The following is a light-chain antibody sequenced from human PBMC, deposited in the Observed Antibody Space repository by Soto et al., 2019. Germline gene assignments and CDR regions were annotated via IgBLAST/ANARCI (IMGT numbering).Light chain of an antibody. J-gene: IGKJ1*01. Sequence: IQLTQSPSSLSASVGDRVTITCRARQDISGYVAWYQQRPGRAPQLLIYAASALQTGVPSRFSGSGSGTDFTLTITSLQPEDFGTYYCQHPKWAFGQGTTVEI. CDR3: QHPKWA. CDR1: QDISGY. CDR2: AAS. V-gene: IGKV1-9*01.